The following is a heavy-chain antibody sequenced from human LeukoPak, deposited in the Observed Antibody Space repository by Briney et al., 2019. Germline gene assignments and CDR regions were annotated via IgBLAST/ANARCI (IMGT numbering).Heavy chain of an antibody. CDR1: GGSISSYY. CDR3: ARSSGWYYFDY. CDR2: IYYSGST. D-gene: IGHD6-19*01. V-gene: IGHV4-59*12. Sequence: PSETLSLTCTVSGGSISSYYWSWIRQPPGKGLEWIGYIYYSGSTNYNPSLKSRVTISVDTSKNQLSLKLNSMTAADTAVYYCARSSGWYYFDYWGQGTLVTVS. J-gene: IGHJ4*02.